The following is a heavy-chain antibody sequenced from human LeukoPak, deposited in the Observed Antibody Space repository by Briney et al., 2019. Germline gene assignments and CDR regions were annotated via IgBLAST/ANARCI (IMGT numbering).Heavy chain of an antibody. CDR2: ISAYNGNT. Sequence: ASVKVSCKASGYTFTSYGISWVRQAPGQGLEWMGWISAYNGNTNYAQKLQGRVTITTDESTSTAYMELSSLRSEDTAVYYCARGRNDYGDYGINDYWGQGTLVTVSS. J-gene: IGHJ4*02. D-gene: IGHD4-17*01. CDR3: ARGRNDYGDYGINDY. V-gene: IGHV1-18*01. CDR1: GYTFTSYG.